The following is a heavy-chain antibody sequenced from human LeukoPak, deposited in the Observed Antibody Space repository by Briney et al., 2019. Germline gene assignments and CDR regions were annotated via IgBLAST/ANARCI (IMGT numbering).Heavy chain of an antibody. CDR1: GGSISTKNYC. Sequence: PSETLSLTCTVSGGSISTKNYCWGWIRQPPGKGLEWIGNIYYSGSTYYNPSLKSRVTMSVDTSKNRFSLKLSSVTAADTAVYYCARPYYYYDSSGYGGIDYWGQGTLVTVSS. J-gene: IGHJ4*02. CDR3: ARPYYYYDSSGYGGIDY. V-gene: IGHV4-39*01. D-gene: IGHD3-22*01. CDR2: IYYSGST.